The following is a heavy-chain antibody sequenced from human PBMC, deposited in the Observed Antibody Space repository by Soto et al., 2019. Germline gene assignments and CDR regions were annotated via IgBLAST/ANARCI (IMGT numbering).Heavy chain of an antibody. CDR3: ARGEKDWRDY. Sequence: QVQLHESGPGLVKVSETLSLTCTISGGSVFSGAFYWSWIRQPPGKGLEWIGYIHYSGTTNYNPSLKSRVAMTVDTSKTQFSLTLTSVTAADAAVYYCARGEKDWRDYWGQGTLVTVSS. D-gene: IGHD1-1*01. J-gene: IGHJ4*02. V-gene: IGHV4-61*08. CDR1: GGSVFSGAFY. CDR2: IHYSGTT.